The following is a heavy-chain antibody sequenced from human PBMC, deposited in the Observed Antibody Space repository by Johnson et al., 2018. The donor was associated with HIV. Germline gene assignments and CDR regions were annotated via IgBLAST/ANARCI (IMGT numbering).Heavy chain of an antibody. V-gene: IGHV3-13*01. CDR3: ASLVPYYYGRGAFEI. Sequence: VQLVESGGGLVKPGGSLRLSCAASGFTVSSYYMHWVRQVTGKDLEWVSVIGTAGDTYYPGSVKGRFTISRENAKSSLYLQMNSLRAEDTALYYCASLVPYYYGRGAFEIWGQGTMVTVSS. CDR1: GFTVSSYY. D-gene: IGHD3-10*01. CDR2: IGTAGDT. J-gene: IGHJ3*02.